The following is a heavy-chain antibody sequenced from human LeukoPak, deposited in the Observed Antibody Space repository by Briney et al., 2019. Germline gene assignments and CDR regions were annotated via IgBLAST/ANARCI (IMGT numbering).Heavy chain of an antibody. Sequence: GGSLRLSCAASGSTFSSYAMSWDRQAPGKGLEWVSAISGSGGSTYYADSVKGRFTISRDNSKNTLYLQMNSLRAEDTAVYYCARDERVYAILGDFDYWGQGTLVTVSS. CDR3: ARDERVYAILGDFDY. D-gene: IGHD2-8*01. CDR2: ISGSGGST. CDR1: GSTFSSYA. J-gene: IGHJ4*02. V-gene: IGHV3-23*01.